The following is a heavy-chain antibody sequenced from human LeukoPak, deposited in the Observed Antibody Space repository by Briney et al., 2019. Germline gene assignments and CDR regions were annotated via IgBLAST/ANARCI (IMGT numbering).Heavy chain of an antibody. Sequence: GGSLRLSCAASGFALSSYWMSWVRQAPVKGLEWVANINTDGSEIYYVDSVKGRFTISRDNAKNSLYLQMSSLSGEDTAIYYCVGGIDYWGQGTLVTVSP. CDR2: INTDGSEI. CDR1: GFALSSYW. J-gene: IGHJ4*02. CDR3: VGGIDY. V-gene: IGHV3-7*03.